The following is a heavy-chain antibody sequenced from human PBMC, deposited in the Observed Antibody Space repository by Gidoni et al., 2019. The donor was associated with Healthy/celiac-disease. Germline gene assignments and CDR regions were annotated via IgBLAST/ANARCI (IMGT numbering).Heavy chain of an antibody. CDR1: GYTFTSYG. D-gene: IGHD4-17*01. CDR2: ISAYNGNT. Sequence: VPLVQSGAAVKKPTVSVNVSCKASGYTFTSYGISWVRQAPGKGLEWMGWISAYNGNTNYAQKLQGRVTMTTDTSTSTAYMELRSLRSDDTAVYYCVINYGDYGLDAFDIWGQGTMVTVSS. CDR3: VINYGDYGLDAFDI. J-gene: IGHJ3*02. V-gene: IGHV1-18*01.